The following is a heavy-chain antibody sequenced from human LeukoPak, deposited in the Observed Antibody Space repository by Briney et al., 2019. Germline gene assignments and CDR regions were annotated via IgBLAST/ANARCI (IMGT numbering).Heavy chain of an antibody. D-gene: IGHD3-3*01. CDR2: ISGSGGST. CDR1: GFTFSSYA. Sequence: GGSLRLSCAASGFTFSSYAMSWVRQAPGKGLEWVSAISGSGGSTYYADSVKGRFTISRDNSKNTLYLQMNSLRAEDTAVYYCALLRSGQYYFDYWGQGTLVTVPS. V-gene: IGHV3-23*01. CDR3: ALLRSGQYYFDY. J-gene: IGHJ4*02.